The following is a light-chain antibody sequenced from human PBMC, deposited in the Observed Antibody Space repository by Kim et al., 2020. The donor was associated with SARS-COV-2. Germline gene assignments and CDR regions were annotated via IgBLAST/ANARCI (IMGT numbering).Light chain of an antibody. CDR3: QQYNSYPWR. V-gene: IGKV1-5*03. CDR2: KAS. CDR1: QSISSW. J-gene: IGKJ1*01. Sequence: DIQMTQSPSTLSASVGDRVTITCRASQSISSWLAWYQQKPGKAPKLLIYKASSLESGVPSRFSGSGSGTEFTLTISSLQPDDFATYYCQQYNSYPWRFGRRTKVDIK.